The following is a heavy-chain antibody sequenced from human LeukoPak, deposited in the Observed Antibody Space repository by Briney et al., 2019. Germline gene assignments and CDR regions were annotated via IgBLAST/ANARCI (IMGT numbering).Heavy chain of an antibody. Sequence: PGGSLRLSCAASGFTFSDYYMSWIRQAPGKGLEWVSGINWNGGSTGYADSVKGRFTISRDNAKNSLYLQMNSLRAEDTALYYCARAGDCSSTSCYNYYYYYMDVWGKGTTVTVSS. D-gene: IGHD2-2*02. CDR3: ARAGDCSSTSCYNYYYYYMDV. V-gene: IGHV3-20*04. CDR1: GFTFSDYY. J-gene: IGHJ6*03. CDR2: INWNGGST.